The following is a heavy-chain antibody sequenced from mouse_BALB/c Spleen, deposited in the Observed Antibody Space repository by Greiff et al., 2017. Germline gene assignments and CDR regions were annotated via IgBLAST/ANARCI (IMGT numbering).Heavy chain of an antibody. CDR1: GFSLTSYG. D-gene: IGHD3-1*01. Sequence: VQLQESGPGLVAPSQSLSITCTVSGFSLTSYGVHWVRQPPGKGLEWLGVIWAGGSTNYNSALMSRLSISKDNSKSQVFLKMNSLQTDDTAMYYCARDSSGYVYYYAMDYWGQGTSVTVSS. J-gene: IGHJ4*01. V-gene: IGHV2-9*02. CDR3: ARDSSGYVYYYAMDY. CDR2: IWAGGST.